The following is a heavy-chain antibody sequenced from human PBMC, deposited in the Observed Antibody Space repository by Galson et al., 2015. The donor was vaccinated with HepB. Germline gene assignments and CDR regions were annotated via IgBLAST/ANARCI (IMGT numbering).Heavy chain of an antibody. J-gene: IGHJ4*02. V-gene: IGHV3-23*01. CDR1: GFTFSSYG. CDR2: ISGSGGNT. CDR3: AKFYGADLLWFGELWD. D-gene: IGHD3-10*01. Sequence: SLRLSCAASGFTFSSYGMSWVRQAPGKGLEWVSTISGSGGNTYYADSVKGRFTISRDNSKNTPYLQMNSLRDEDAAVYYCAKFYGADLLWFGELWDWGQGTLVTVS.